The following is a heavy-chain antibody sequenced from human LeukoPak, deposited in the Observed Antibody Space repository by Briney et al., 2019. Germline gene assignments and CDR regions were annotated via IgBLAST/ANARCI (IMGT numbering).Heavy chain of an antibody. D-gene: IGHD5-12*01. CDR1: GFTFDDYG. CDR2: INWNGGST. CDR3: ARDPGSGYEEHFDY. J-gene: IGHJ4*02. Sequence: PGGSLRLSCAASGFTFDDYGMSWVRQAPGKGLEGVSGINWNGGSTGYADSVKGRFTISRDNSRNTLYLQVNSLRAEDTAVYYCARDPGSGYEEHFDYWAREPWSPSPQ. V-gene: IGHV3-20*04.